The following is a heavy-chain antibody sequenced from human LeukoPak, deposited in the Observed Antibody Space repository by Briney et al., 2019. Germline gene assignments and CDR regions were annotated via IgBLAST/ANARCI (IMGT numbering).Heavy chain of an antibody. V-gene: IGHV3-7*01. CDR1: GYTLTELS. CDR3: ARDGVDYDILTGYYQIYYFDY. CDR2: KKQDEREK. J-gene: IGHJ4*02. Sequence: SCKVSGYTLTELSMHWVRQAPGKGREWGAKKKQDEREKYYVDSVKGRFTISRDNAKNSLYLQMNSLRAEDTAVYYCARDGVDYDILTGYYQIYYFDYWGQGTLVTVSS. D-gene: IGHD3-9*01.